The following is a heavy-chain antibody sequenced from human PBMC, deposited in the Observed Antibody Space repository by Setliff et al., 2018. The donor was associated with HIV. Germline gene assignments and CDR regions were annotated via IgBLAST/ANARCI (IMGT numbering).Heavy chain of an antibody. CDR3: ARLSYDYAWGSYRYTDYYYYMDV. CDR2: INPHSGGT. V-gene: IGHV1-2*02. Sequence: VASVKVSCKASGYSFTGYHMHWVRQAPGQGLEWMGWINPHSGGTNYAQKFQGRVTMTRDTSISTAYMELNRLRSDDTAVYYCARLSYDYAWGSYRYTDYYYYMDVWGKGTTVTVSS. CDR1: GYSFTGYH. D-gene: IGHD3-16*02. J-gene: IGHJ6*03.